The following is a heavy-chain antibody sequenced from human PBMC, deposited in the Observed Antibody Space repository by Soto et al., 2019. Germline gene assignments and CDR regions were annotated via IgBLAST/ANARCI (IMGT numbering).Heavy chain of an antibody. CDR3: AKDNDRGVINYFDY. D-gene: IGHD3-10*02. J-gene: IGHJ4*02. Sequence: PGGSLRLSCAASGFTFSSYWMHWVRQAPGKGLEWVSAISGSGGSTYYADSVKGRFTISRDNSKNTLYLQMNSLRAEDTAVYYCAKDNDRGVINYFDYWGQGTLVTVSS. CDR2: ISGSGGST. V-gene: IGHV3-23*01. CDR1: GFTFSSYW.